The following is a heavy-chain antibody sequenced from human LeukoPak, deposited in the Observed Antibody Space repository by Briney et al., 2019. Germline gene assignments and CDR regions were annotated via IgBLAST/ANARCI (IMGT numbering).Heavy chain of an antibody. Sequence: GGSLRLSCAASGFTFSSYAMSWVRQAPGKGLEWVSAISGSGGSTYYADSVKGRFTISRDNSKNTLYLQMNSLRAEDTAVYYCAKDQQVLRYFDWSMGDYFDYWGEGTLVTVSS. CDR2: ISGSGGST. J-gene: IGHJ4*02. CDR3: AKDQQVLRYFDWSMGDYFDY. D-gene: IGHD3-9*01. V-gene: IGHV3-23*01. CDR1: GFTFSSYA.